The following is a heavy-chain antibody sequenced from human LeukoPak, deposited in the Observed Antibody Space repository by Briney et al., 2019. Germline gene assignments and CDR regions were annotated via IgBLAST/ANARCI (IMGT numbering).Heavy chain of an antibody. J-gene: IGHJ6*02. CDR3: ASRYCSSTSCLYYYYYYGMDV. CDR2: IIPIFGTA. Sequence: ASVKVSCKASGYTFTGYYMHWVRQAPGQGLEWMGGIIPIFGTANYAQKFQGRVTITADESTSTAYMELSSLRSEDTAVYYCASRYCSSTSCLYYYYYYGMDVWGQGTTVTVSS. D-gene: IGHD2-2*01. V-gene: IGHV1-69*13. CDR1: GYTFTGYY.